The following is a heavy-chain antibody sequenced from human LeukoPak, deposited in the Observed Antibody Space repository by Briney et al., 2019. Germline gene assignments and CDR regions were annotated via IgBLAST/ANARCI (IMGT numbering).Heavy chain of an antibody. CDR3: ARQHDGSGWPNWFDP. Sequence: SETLSLTCTVSGGSISSDYWSWIRQPPGKGLEYIGYIYYSGITDYNPSLKSRLTISVDTSKNQFSLKLNSVTAADTAMYYCARQHDGSGWPNWFDPWGQGTLVTVSS. J-gene: IGHJ5*02. CDR2: IYYSGIT. V-gene: IGHV4-59*08. CDR1: GGSISSDY. D-gene: IGHD6-19*01.